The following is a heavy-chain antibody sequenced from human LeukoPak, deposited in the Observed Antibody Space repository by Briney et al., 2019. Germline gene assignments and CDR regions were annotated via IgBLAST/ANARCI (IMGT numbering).Heavy chain of an antibody. CDR1: GFTFSSYG. CDR2: ISYDGSNK. J-gene: IGHJ5*02. V-gene: IGHV3-30*18. D-gene: IGHD2-15*01. CDR3: AKDRLHCSGGSCYSRLHNWFDP. Sequence: GGSLRLSCAASGFTFSSYGMHWVRQAPGKGLEWVAVISYDGSNKYYADSVKGRFTISRDNSKNTLYLQMNSLRAEDTAVYYCAKDRLHCSGGSCYSRLHNWFDPWGQGTLVTVSS.